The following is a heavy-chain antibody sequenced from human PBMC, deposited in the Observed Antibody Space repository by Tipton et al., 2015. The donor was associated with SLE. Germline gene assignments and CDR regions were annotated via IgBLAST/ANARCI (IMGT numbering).Heavy chain of an antibody. CDR1: GGSISYYY. J-gene: IGHJ4*02. V-gene: IGHV4-4*07. Sequence: TLSLTCTVSGGSISYYYWSWIRHPAGKGLEWIGRIYTSGSTIYNPSLESRVTMPVDTSKNQFSLRVNSVTAADTAVYYCARELYSGSYSVWGQGTLVTVSS. CDR3: ARELYSGSYSV. CDR2: IYTSGST. D-gene: IGHD1-26*01.